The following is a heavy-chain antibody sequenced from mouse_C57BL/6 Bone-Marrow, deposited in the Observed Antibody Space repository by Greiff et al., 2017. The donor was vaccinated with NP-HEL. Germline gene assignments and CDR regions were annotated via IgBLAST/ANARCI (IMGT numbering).Heavy chain of an antibody. CDR1: GFTFSDYG. Sequence: EVKLMESGGGLVQPGGSLKLSCAASGFTFSDYGMAWVRQAPRKGPEWVAFISNLAYSIYYADTVTGRFTISRENAKNTLYLEMSSLRSEDTAMYYCARHDLWLDFDYGGQGTTLTVSS. V-gene: IGHV5-15*01. J-gene: IGHJ2*01. D-gene: IGHD2-2*01. CDR3: ARHDLWLDFDY. CDR2: ISNLAYSI.